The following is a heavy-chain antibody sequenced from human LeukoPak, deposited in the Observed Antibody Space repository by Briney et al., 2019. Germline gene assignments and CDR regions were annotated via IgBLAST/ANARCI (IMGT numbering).Heavy chain of an antibody. V-gene: IGHV3-7*01. CDR2: IKQDGSET. Sequence: GGSLRLSCATPGFTFSTYWMSWVRQAPGKGLEWVANIKQDGSETYYADSVKGRFTIFGDNAKNSLYLQMDSLRVEDTAVYYCANGDGFDYWGQGTLVIVSS. J-gene: IGHJ4*02. CDR1: GFTFSTYW. D-gene: IGHD5-24*01. CDR3: ANGDGFDY.